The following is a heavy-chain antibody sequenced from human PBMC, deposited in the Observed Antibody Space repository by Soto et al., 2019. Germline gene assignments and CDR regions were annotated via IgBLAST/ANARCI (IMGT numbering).Heavy chain of an antibody. J-gene: IGHJ4*02. V-gene: IGHV3-72*01. CDR1: GFTFSDHY. CDR2: STTKLNSYTT. Sequence: EVQLVESGGGLVQPGGSLRLSCGASGFTFSDHYMEWVRQAPGKGLEWVGRSTTKLNSYTTQYAASVKGRFTISRDDPNIPLSLQMNSLTTVDTTLYFCVRISIGWYSDYWGQGTLVTVSS. CDR3: VRISIGWYSDY. D-gene: IGHD6-19*01.